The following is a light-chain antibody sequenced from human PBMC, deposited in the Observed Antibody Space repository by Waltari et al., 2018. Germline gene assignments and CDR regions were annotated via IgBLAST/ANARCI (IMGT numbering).Light chain of an antibody. CDR2: GHT. Sequence: QSVLTQPPSVSGAPGQRVTISCTGSSSNIGAGFDIHWYQKLPGSAPKLLIYGHTHRPPGVPDRFSGAQSGTSASLAITGLQAEDEADYFCQSFDSSLSGYVFGTGTTVTVL. CDR3: QSFDSSLSGYV. J-gene: IGLJ1*01. V-gene: IGLV1-40*01. CDR1: SSNIGAGFD.